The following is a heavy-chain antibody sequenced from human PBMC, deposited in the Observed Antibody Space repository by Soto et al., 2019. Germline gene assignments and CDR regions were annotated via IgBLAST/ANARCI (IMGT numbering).Heavy chain of an antibody. V-gene: IGHV3-43*01. CDR1: GFTFSSYT. Sequence: GGSLRLSCAASGFTFSSYTMHWVRQAPGKGLEWVSLISWDGGSTYYADSVKGRFTISRDNSKNSLYLQMNSLRTEDTALYYCAKESSSSYAFDIWGQGTMVTVS. J-gene: IGHJ3*02. CDR3: AKESSSSYAFDI. CDR2: ISWDGGST. D-gene: IGHD6-6*01.